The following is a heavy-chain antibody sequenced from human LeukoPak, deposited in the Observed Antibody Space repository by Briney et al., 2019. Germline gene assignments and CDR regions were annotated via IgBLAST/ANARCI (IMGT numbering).Heavy chain of an antibody. J-gene: IGHJ5*02. CDR2: INPNSGGT. D-gene: IGHD3-10*01. Sequence: ASVKVSCKASGYSFTGYYMHGVRQAPGQGLEWMGWINPNSGGTNYAQKFQGRVTMTRDTSISTAYMELSRLRSDDTAVYYCARSRITMVRGVFNWFDPWGQRTLVTVSS. CDR3: ARSRITMVRGVFNWFDP. V-gene: IGHV1-2*02. CDR1: GYSFTGYY.